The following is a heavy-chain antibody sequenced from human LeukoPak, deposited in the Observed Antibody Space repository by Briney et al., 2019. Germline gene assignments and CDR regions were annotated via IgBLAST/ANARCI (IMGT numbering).Heavy chain of an antibody. V-gene: IGHV4-39*01. CDR1: GGAISSSSFY. Sequence: SETLSLTCTVSGGAISSSSFYWAWIRQPPGKGLEWIGNIYYIGTTYFNPSLKSRVTISVDTSKNQFSLKLNSVTAADTAVYYCGRHRSDNTGYRYFDYWGQGTLVTVSS. J-gene: IGHJ4*02. CDR3: GRHRSDNTGYRYFDY. CDR2: IYYIGTT. D-gene: IGHD3-9*01.